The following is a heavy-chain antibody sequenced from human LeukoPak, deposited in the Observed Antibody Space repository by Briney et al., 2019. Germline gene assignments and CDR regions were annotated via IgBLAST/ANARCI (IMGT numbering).Heavy chain of an antibody. D-gene: IGHD6-19*01. CDR3: ASNVAVAGAFDI. CDR2: MSPNSDNR. CDR1: GYTFTSYD. V-gene: IGHV1-8*01. J-gene: IGHJ3*02. Sequence: ASVKVSCKASGYTFTSYDINWVRQATGQGLEWMGWMSPNSDNRGYGQKLQGTVTMSRNTSISTPYMELSSLRSEDTAVYYCASNVAVAGAFDIWGQGTMVTVSS.